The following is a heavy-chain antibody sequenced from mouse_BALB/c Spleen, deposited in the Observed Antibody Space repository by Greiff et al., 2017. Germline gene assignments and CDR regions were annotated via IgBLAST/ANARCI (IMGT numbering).Heavy chain of an antibody. D-gene: IGHD1-2*01. CDR1: GFTFSSYA. CDR3: ARDDYGYVFAY. J-gene: IGHJ3*01. Sequence: EVLLVESGGGLVKPGGSLKLSCAASGFTFSSYAMSWVRQSPEKRLEWVAEISSGGSYTYYPDTVTGRFTISRDNAKNTLYLEMSSLRSEDTAMYYCARDDYGYVFAYWGQGTLVTVSA. V-gene: IGHV5-9-4*01. CDR2: ISSGGSYT.